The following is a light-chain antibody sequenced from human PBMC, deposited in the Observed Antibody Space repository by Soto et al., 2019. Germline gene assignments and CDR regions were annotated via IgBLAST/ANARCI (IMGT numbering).Light chain of an antibody. CDR3: QVWDLNTAVV. CDR1: NIGSKS. Sequence: SYELTQSLSVSVALGQTARITWGGNNIGSKSVHWYQQRPGQAPVVVIYRDYHRPSGTPERFSGSNSGNTATLTIIRAQDGDEGDYYCQVWDLNTAVVFGGGTKLTVL. CDR2: RDY. J-gene: IGLJ2*01. V-gene: IGLV3-9*01.